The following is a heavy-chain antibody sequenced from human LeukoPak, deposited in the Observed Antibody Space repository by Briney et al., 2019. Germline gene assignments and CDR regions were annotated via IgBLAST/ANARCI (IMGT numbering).Heavy chain of an antibody. D-gene: IGHD3-10*01. V-gene: IGHV4-34*01. CDR1: GGSFGGYY. J-gene: IGHJ4*02. Sequence: SETLSLTCAVYGGSFGGYYWSWIRQPPGKGLEWIGEVNHSGSTSYNPSLKSRVTISVDTSKNQFSLKLSSVTAADTAVYYCARGPNYYGSGSYYPFDYWGQGTLVTVSS. CDR2: VNHSGST. CDR3: ARGPNYYGSGSYYPFDY.